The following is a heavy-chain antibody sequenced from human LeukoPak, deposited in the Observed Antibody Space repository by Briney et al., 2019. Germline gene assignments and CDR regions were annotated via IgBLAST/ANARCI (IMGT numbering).Heavy chain of an antibody. D-gene: IGHD3-16*02. V-gene: IGHV3-48*03. CDR1: EFTFSSYE. CDR3: ARDRYDYVWGSYRRPFHFDY. J-gene: IGHJ4*02. CDR2: ISSSGSTI. Sequence: GGSLRLSCAASEFTFSSYEMNWVRQAPGKGLEWGSYISSSGSTIYYADSVKGRSTISRDSAKNSLYLQMNSLSAEHTAVYYCARDRYDYVWGSYRRPFHFDYWGQGTLVTVSS.